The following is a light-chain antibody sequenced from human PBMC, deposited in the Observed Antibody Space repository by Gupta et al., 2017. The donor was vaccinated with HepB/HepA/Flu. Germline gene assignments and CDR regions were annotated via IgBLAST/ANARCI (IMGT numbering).Light chain of an antibody. J-gene: IGKJ1*01. CDR3: QQSYNTPRA. Sequence: DIQMTQSPSSLSASVGDRVTITCRASQTISIYLNWYQQKPGQAPKLLIYAASSLQSGVPSRFSGSGSGTDFTLTISSLQPEDFASYYCQQSYNTPRAFGQGTKVEIK. V-gene: IGKV1-39*01. CDR1: QTISIY. CDR2: AAS.